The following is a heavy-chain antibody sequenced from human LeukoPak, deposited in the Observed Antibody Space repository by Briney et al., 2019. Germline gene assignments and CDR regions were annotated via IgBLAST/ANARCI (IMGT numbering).Heavy chain of an antibody. CDR3: AKDRIQLWLVDY. V-gene: IGHV3-30*02. Sequence: GGSLRLSCAASGFTFSSYGMHWIRQAPGKGLEWVAFIRYDGSNKYYADSVKGRFTISRDNPKNTLYLQMNSLRAEDTAVYYCAKDRIQLWLVDYWGQGTLVTVSS. CDR2: IRYDGSNK. D-gene: IGHD5-18*01. J-gene: IGHJ4*02. CDR1: GFTFSSYG.